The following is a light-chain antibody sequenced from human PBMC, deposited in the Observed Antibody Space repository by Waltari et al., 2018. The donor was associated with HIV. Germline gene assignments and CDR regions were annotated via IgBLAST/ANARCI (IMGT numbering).Light chain of an antibody. V-gene: IGLV2-23*02. CDR3: CSYAGSSTFV. CDR2: DIT. CDR1: SSDDGNYTY. J-gene: IGLJ1*01. Sequence: QPALTQPDSVAGSPGPSITISCTATSSDDGNYTYVSLYQQHPGKAPKLMIYDITKRPSGISDRFSGSKSGNTASLTISGLQAEDEADYYCCSYAGSSTFVFGTGTKVTVL.